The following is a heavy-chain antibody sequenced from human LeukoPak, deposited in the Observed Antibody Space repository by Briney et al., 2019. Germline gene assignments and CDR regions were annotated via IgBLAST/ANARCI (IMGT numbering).Heavy chain of an antibody. CDR2: ISGSGGST. CDR1: GFTFSSYA. V-gene: IGHV3-23*01. CDR3: AKPSRQGPCSSTSCYTGAFDI. D-gene: IGHD2-2*02. J-gene: IGHJ3*02. Sequence: GGSLRLSCAASGFTFSSYAMSWVRQAPGKGLEWVSAISGSGGSTYYADSVEGRFTISRDNSKYTLYLQMNSLRAEDTAVYYCAKPSRQGPCSSTSCYTGAFDIWGQGTMVTVSS.